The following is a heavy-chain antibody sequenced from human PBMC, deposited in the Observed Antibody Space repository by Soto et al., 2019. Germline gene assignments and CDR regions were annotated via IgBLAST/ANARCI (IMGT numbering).Heavy chain of an antibody. Sequence: EVQLLESGGELVQPGGSLRLSCAASGFAFSSYSLSWVRRAPGKGLEWVSGISGTGYSRYYIDSVKGRFTISRDNSKNTLYLQMRSIRVEDTAVYYCVRSLGNHWNDYYFSCGGQGTLVTVSS. J-gene: IGHJ4*02. V-gene: IGHV3-23*01. CDR1: GFAFSSYS. CDR3: VRSLGNHWNDYYFSC. D-gene: IGHD1-1*01. CDR2: ISGTGYSR.